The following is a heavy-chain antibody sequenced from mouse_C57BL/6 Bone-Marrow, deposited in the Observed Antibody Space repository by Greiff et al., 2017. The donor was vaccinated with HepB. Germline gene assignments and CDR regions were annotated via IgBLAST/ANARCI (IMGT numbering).Heavy chain of an antibody. Sequence: EVHLVESGGGLVQPGGSLKLSCAASGFTFSDYGMAWVRQAPRKGPEWVAFISNLAYSIYYADTVTGRFTISRENAKNTLYLEMSSLRSEDTAMYYCARHPCYYGSSCYWYFDVWGTGTTVTVSS. CDR2: ISNLAYSI. V-gene: IGHV5-15*01. J-gene: IGHJ1*03. CDR1: GFTFSDYG. CDR3: ARHPCYYGSSCYWYFDV. D-gene: IGHD1-1*01.